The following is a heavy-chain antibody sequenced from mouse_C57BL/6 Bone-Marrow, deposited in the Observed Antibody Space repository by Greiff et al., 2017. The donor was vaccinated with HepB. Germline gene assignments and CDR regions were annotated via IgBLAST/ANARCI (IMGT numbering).Heavy chain of an antibody. D-gene: IGHD1-1*01. CDR1: GFSFNTYA. CDR2: IRSKSNNYAT. V-gene: IGHV10-1*01. CDR3: VRRGSKDYAMDY. Sequence: EVKLMESGGGLVQPKGSLKLSCAASGFSFNTYAMNWVRQAPGKGLEWVARIRSKSNNYATYYADSVKDRFTISRDDSESMLYLQMNNLKTEDTAMYYCVRRGSKDYAMDYWGQGTSVTVSS. J-gene: IGHJ4*01.